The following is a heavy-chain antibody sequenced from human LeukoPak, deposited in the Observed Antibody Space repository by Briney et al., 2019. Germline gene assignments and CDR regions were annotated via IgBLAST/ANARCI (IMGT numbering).Heavy chain of an antibody. CDR2: VNPDNGDT. CDR3: ARGRKSWSHLWLAALEI. V-gene: IGHV1-8*03. CDR1: GYTFTTYD. J-gene: IGHJ3*02. D-gene: IGHD5-18*01. Sequence: GASVKVSCRASGYTFTTYDINWVRQATGQGLEWMGWVNPDNGDTGYAQKFQGRVTITRNTSIGTAYIELSSLTYEDTAVYYCARGRKSWSHLWLAALEIWGQGTMVTVSS.